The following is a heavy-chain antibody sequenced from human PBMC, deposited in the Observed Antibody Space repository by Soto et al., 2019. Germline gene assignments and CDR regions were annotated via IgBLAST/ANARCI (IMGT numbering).Heavy chain of an antibody. Sequence: PSQTLSLTCAISGDSVSSNSAAWNWIRQSPSRGLEWLGRTYYRSKWYNDYAVSVKSRITINPDTSKNQFSLQLNSVTPEDTAVYYCARDRSIELGHCISTSCFHDAFNIWGPGTMVTLSS. D-gene: IGHD2-2*01. CDR2: TYYRSKWYN. J-gene: IGHJ3*02. CDR1: GDSVSSNSAA. CDR3: ARDRSIELGHCISTSCFHDAFNI. V-gene: IGHV6-1*01.